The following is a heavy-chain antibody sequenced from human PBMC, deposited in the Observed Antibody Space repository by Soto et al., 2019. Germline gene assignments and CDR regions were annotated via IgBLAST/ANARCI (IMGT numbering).Heavy chain of an antibody. CDR3: ARGYPLWSHYCDYYMDV. CDR1: GFTLNTYG. D-gene: IGHD5-18*01. Sequence: QVELVESVGGVVQPGMTLRLSCAASGFTLNTYGMYWVRQAPVKGLEWVAVSWYDGTNKYYADSVKGRFTISKDKSRNALYMQLSGIRAEDTAVYYCARGYPLWSHYCDYYMDVWGQGTTVNFSS. J-gene: IGHJ6*02. V-gene: IGHV3-33*01. CDR2: SWYDGTNK.